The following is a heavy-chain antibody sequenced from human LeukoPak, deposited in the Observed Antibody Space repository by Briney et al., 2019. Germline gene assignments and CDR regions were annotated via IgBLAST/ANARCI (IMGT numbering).Heavy chain of an antibody. CDR3: ALPPHYDFWSGFYDY. J-gene: IGHJ4*02. Sequence: PGGSLRLSCAASGFTFSSYAMGWVRQAPVKGLEWVSAISGSGGSTYYADSVKGRFTISRDNSKNTLYLQMNSLRAEDTAVYYCALPPHYDFWSGFYDYWGQGTLVTVSS. CDR1: GFTFSSYA. D-gene: IGHD3-3*01. V-gene: IGHV3-23*01. CDR2: ISGSGGST.